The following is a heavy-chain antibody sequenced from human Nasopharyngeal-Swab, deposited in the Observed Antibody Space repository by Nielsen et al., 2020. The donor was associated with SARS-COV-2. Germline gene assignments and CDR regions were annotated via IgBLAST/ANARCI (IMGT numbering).Heavy chain of an antibody. CDR1: GYSFTSYW. J-gene: IGHJ4*02. V-gene: IGHV5-10-1*01. D-gene: IGHD3-3*01. Sequence: KVSCKGSGYSFTSYWISWVRQMPGKGLEWMGRIDPSDSYTNYSPSFQGHVTISADKSISTAYLQWSSLKASDNAMYYCARQRWNYDFWSGGDYWGQGTLVTVSS. CDR3: ARQRWNYDFWSGGDY. CDR2: IDPSDSYT.